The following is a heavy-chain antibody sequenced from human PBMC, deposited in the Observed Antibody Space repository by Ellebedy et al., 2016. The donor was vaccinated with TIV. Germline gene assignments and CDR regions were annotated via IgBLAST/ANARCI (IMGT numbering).Heavy chain of an antibody. CDR1: GFTFSSDA. J-gene: IGHJ6*02. V-gene: IGHV3-23*01. CDR3: AKDQYYGSGSRYGMDV. CDR2: ISGSGSRT. D-gene: IGHD3-10*01. Sequence: GESLKISCAASGFTFSSDAMSWVRQAPGKGLEWVSGISGSGSRTYYADSVKGRFTISRDYSKNTLYLQMNSLRVEDTAVYYCAKDQYYGSGSRYGMDVWGQGTTVTVS.